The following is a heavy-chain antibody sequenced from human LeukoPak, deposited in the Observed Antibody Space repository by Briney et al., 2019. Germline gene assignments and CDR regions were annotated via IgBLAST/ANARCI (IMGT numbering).Heavy chain of an antibody. CDR1: GGSISSGGYY. Sequence: SETLSLTCTVSGGSISSGGYYWSWIRQPPGKGLEWIGCIDYSGSTNYSPSLKSRLTISMDTSKNQFFLKLSSVTAADTAVYYCARQRYSSGWQDYWGQGTLVTVSS. V-gene: IGHV4-61*08. D-gene: IGHD6-25*01. CDR3: ARQRYSSGWQDY. CDR2: IDYSGST. J-gene: IGHJ4*02.